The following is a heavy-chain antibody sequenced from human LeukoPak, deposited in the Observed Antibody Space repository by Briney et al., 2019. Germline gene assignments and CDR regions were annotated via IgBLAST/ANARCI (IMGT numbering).Heavy chain of an antibody. Sequence: SETLSLTCTVSGGSISRYYWSWIRQPPGKGLEGIGYIYTSGSTNYNPSLKRRVTISVDTSKNQFSLKLSSVTAADTAVYYCARHSMKLRFLEWLPISSDYYYYYMDVWGKGTTVTVSS. D-gene: IGHD3-3*01. CDR3: ARHSMKLRFLEWLPISSDYYYYYMDV. CDR2: IYTSGST. V-gene: IGHV4-4*09. J-gene: IGHJ6*03. CDR1: GGSISRYY.